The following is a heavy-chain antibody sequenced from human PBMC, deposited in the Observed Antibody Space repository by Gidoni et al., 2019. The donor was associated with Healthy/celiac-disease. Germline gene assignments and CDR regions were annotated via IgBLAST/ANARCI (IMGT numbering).Heavy chain of an antibody. D-gene: IGHD6-19*01. CDR2: IWYDGSNK. J-gene: IGHJ6*02. V-gene: IGHV3-33*01. CDR1: GFTFSSYG. Sequence: QVQLLESGGGVVQPGRSLRPSCAASGFTFSSYGMHGVRQAPGKGLEWVAVIWYDGSNKYYADSVKGRFTISRDNSKNTLYLQMNSLRAEDTAVYYCARVAVALYYYGMDVWGQGTTVTVSS. CDR3: ARVAVALYYYGMDV.